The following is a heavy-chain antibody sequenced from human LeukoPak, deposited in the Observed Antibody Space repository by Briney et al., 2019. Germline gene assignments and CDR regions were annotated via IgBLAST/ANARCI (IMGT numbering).Heavy chain of an antibody. CDR1: GFTFSRYG. J-gene: IGHJ4*02. CDR3: AKGRYTSGGFDY. CDR2: ISYDGSNK. V-gene: IGHV3-30*18. D-gene: IGHD6-19*01. Sequence: PGGSLRLSCAASGFTFSRYGIHWVRQAPGKGLEWMAVISYDGSNKYYADSVKGRFTISRDNSKNTLYLQMNSLRAEDTAVYYCAKGRYTSGGFDYWGQGTLVTVSS.